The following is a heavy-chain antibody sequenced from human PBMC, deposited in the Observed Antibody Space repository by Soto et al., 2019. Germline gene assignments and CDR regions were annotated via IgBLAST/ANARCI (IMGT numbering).Heavy chain of an antibody. D-gene: IGHD3-10*01. Sequence: PSQTLSLTCAISGDSVSSNSAACNWIRQSPSRGLEWLGRTYYRSKWYNDYAVSVKSRITINPDTSKNQFSLQLNSVTPEDTAVYYCAREHSGTSLWRYYYYYYGMEVWGHGTTVTVSS. V-gene: IGHV6-1*01. J-gene: IGHJ6*02. CDR2: TYYRSKWYN. CDR1: GDSVSSNSAA. CDR3: AREHSGTSLWRYYYYYYGMEV.